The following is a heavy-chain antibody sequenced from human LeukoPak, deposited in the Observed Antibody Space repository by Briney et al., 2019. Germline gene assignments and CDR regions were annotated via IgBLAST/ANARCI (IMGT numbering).Heavy chain of an antibody. CDR2: INPNSGGT. J-gene: IGHJ4*02. V-gene: IGHV1-2*04. D-gene: IGHD3-9*01. CDR1: GYTFTGYY. CDR3: ARADNILTGYFDY. Sequence: GASVKVSCKASGYTFTGYYMHWVRQAPGQGLEWMGWINPNSGGTNYAQKFQGWVTMTRDTSISTAYMELSRLRSDDTAVYYCARADNILTGYFDYWGQGTLVTVSS.